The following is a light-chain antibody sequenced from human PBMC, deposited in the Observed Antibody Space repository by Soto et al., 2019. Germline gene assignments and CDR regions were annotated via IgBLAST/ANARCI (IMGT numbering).Light chain of an antibody. V-gene: IGKV1-39*01. CDR3: QQSYTTPRIT. CDR2: AAS. Sequence: DIQMTQSPSTLSASVGDRVTITCRASQSISSWLAWYQHKPGKAPKHLIYAASSLQTGVPSRFTGSGSGTEFTLTIDSLQPEDFATYYCQQSYTTPRITFGQGTRLEIK. J-gene: IGKJ5*01. CDR1: QSISSW.